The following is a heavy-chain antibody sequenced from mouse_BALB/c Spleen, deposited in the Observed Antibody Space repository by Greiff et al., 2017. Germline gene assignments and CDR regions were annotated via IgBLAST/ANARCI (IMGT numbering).Heavy chain of an antibody. CDR3: ARYYYGTGYAMDY. D-gene: IGHD1-2*01. CDR1: GFTFTDYY. V-gene: IGHV7-3*02. J-gene: IGHJ4*01. CDR2: IRNKANGYTT. Sequence: EVKLEESGGGLVQPGGSLRLSCATSGFTFTDYYMSWVRQPPGKALEWLGFIRNKANGYTTEYSASVKGRFTISRDNSQSILYLQMNTLRAEDSATYYCARYYYGTGYAMDYWGQGTSVTVSS.